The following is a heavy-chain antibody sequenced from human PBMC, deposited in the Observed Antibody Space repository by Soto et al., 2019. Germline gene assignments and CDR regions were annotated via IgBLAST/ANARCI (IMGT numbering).Heavy chain of an antibody. D-gene: IGHD3-22*01. V-gene: IGHV3-33*01. Sequence: GESLKISCAASGFTFSGHGMHWVRQAPGKGLEWVAVIWYDGGNTYYGDSVKGRFTISRDNSRNTLFLEMNSLRAEATAAYYCARDWLHDSSGAIDMWGQGTMVTV. CDR3: ARDWLHDSSGAIDM. CDR2: IWYDGGNT. J-gene: IGHJ3*02. CDR1: GFTFSGHG.